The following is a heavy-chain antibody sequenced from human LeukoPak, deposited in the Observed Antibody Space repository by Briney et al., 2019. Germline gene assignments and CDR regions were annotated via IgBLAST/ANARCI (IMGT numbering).Heavy chain of an antibody. Sequence: SETLSLTCTVSGGSISSYYWSWIRQPPGKGLEWIGSIYYSGSTYYNPSLKSRVTISVDTSKNQFSLKLSSVTAADTAVYYCARPGPYSSSSDMRFDYWGQGTLVTVSS. V-gene: IGHV4-59*05. CDR2: IYYSGST. D-gene: IGHD6-6*01. J-gene: IGHJ4*02. CDR1: GGSISSYY. CDR3: ARPGPYSSSSDMRFDY.